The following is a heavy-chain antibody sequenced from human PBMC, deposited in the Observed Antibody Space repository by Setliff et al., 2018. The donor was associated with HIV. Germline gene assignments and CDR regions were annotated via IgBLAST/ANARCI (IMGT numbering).Heavy chain of an antibody. Sequence: PSETLSLTCTVTGDSISSYSWNWIRQSPGGGLEWIGFIFSSGSTKYNPSLQSRVTISIDTSKNQFSLKLSSVTAADTAVYFCARGRGSSSSWPIDYWGQGTLVTVSS. V-gene: IGHV4-59*12. CDR3: ARGRGSSSSWPIDY. CDR2: IFSSGST. D-gene: IGHD6-13*01. J-gene: IGHJ4*02. CDR1: GDSISSYS.